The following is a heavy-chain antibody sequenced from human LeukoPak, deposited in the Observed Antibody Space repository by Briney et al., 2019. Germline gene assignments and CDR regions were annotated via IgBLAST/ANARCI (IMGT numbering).Heavy chain of an antibody. CDR2: ISYDGTNK. CDR1: GFTFSTYG. J-gene: IGHJ4*02. Sequence: GGSLRLSCPASGFTFSTYGMHWVRQAPGKGLEWVAVISYDGTNKYYTDSVKGRFTISRDNSKNTLYLQMNSLRPEDTAVYYCAKDSLAVYLRGYFDDWGQGTQVTVSS. D-gene: IGHD3-9*01. V-gene: IGHV3-30*18. CDR3: AKDSLAVYLRGYFDD.